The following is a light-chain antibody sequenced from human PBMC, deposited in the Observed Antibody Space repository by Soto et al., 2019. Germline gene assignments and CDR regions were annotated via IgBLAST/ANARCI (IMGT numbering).Light chain of an antibody. J-gene: IGKJ5*01. CDR3: RSGFT. CDR2: DAS. Sequence: EIVLTQSPATLSLSPGERGTLSCRASQSVSHYLAWYQQKPGQAPRLLIYDASTRATAIPARFSGSGSGTAFTLTISRLEPADFAVYFCRSGFTFGQGTR. V-gene: IGKV3-11*01. CDR1: QSVSHY.